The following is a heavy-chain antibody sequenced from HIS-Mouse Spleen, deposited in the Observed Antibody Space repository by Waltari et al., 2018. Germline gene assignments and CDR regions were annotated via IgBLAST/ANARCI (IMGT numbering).Heavy chain of an antibody. V-gene: IGHV2-70*15. J-gene: IGHJ4*02. D-gene: IGHD6-19*01. CDR3: ARRAEVYSSGWDAFVY. Sequence: QVTLRESGPSLVKPTQTLTLTCTFSGFSLSTSGICVSWIRQPPGKALEWLPRINWDDDKYYSTSLKTRLIISKDTSENQVVLTTANMDAVDTATYYCARRAEVYSSGWDAFVYGSQGTLVTGAS. CDR2: INWDDDK. CDR1: GFSLSTSGIC.